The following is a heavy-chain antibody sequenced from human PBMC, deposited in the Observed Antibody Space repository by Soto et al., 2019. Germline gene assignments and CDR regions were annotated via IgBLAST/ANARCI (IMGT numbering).Heavy chain of an antibody. CDR3: ARVRQDIVVVPAALPYWYFDL. Sequence: ASVKVRCKASGYTFTSYGISWVRQAPGQGLEWMGWISAYNGNTNYAQKLQGRVTMTTDTSTSTAYMELRSLRSDDTAVYYCARVRQDIVVVPAALPYWYFDLWGRGTLVTVPQ. J-gene: IGHJ2*01. CDR1: GYTFTSYG. CDR2: ISAYNGNT. D-gene: IGHD2-2*01. V-gene: IGHV1-18*01.